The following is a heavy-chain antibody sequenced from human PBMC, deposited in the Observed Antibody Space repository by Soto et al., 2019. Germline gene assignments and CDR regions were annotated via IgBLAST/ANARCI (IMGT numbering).Heavy chain of an antibody. CDR1: GLTFSSYG. V-gene: IGHV3-30*18. J-gene: IGHJ5*02. CDR3: AKDPAYDFHPNWFDP. CDR2: ISYDGSNK. Sequence: GGSLRLSCAASGLTFSSYGMHWLRQAPGKGLEWVAVISYDGSNKYYADSVKGRFTISRDNSKNTLYLQMNSLRAEDTAVYYCAKDPAYDFHPNWFDPWGQGTLVTVSS. D-gene: IGHD3-3*01.